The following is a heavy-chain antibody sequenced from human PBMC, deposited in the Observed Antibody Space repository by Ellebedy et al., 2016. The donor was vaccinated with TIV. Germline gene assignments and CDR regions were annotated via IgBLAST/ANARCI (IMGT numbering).Heavy chain of an antibody. CDR2: IHYRGST. D-gene: IGHD6-19*01. CDR1: GGSXXSSSXX. CDR3: ARLPLLEKSSGWITX. V-gene: IGHV4-39*06. Sequence: MPSETLSLTCTVSGGSXXSSSXXWVXXXQPPGXGLEWIGCIHYRGSTYYNPSLTSRVTILVDTSQSQFPLRLRSVTAADTAVYYCARLPLLEKSSGWITXWGQGTLVTVSS. J-gene: IGHJ4*02.